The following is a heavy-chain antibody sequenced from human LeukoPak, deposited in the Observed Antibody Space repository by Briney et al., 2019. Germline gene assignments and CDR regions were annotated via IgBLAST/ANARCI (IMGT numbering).Heavy chain of an antibody. D-gene: IGHD6-19*01. CDR1: GYTFIDYY. CDR3: ARDPPGDSGLDY. Sequence: EASVKVSCKASGYTFIDYYIHWVRQAPGQGLEWMGWINPNGGGSINAQMLQGRVTMTRDTSITTAYMELNDLQSDDTAVYYCARDPPGDSGLDYWGQGTLVTVSS. J-gene: IGHJ4*02. CDR2: INPNGGGS. V-gene: IGHV1-2*02.